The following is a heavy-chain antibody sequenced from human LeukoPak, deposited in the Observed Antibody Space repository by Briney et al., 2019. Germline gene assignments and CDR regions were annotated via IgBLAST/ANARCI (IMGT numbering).Heavy chain of an antibody. V-gene: IGHV1-69*13. CDR2: IIPIFGTA. CDR1: GGTFNTYA. CDR3: AIVGMATLDY. Sequence: SVKVSCKASGGTFNTYAINWVRQAPGQGLEWMGAIIPIFGTAHYGQKFQGRATITADESTSTAYMELSSLRSEDTAVYYCAIVGMATLDYWGQGTLVTVSS. D-gene: IGHD5-24*01. J-gene: IGHJ4*02.